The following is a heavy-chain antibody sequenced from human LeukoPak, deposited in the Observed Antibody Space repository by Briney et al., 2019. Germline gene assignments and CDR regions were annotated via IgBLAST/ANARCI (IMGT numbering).Heavy chain of an antibody. V-gene: IGHV4-61*02. CDR1: GGSISSGSYY. D-gene: IGHD3-3*01. CDR2: IYTTGST. CDR3: ARNGHYDFWSGYYVDYMDV. Sequence: SGTLSLTCTVSGGSISSGSYYWSWIRQPAGKGLEWIGRIYTTGSTNYNPSLKSRVTISVDTSKNQFSLKLSSVTAADTAVYYCARNGHYDFWSGYYVDYMDVWGKGTTVTVSS. J-gene: IGHJ6*03.